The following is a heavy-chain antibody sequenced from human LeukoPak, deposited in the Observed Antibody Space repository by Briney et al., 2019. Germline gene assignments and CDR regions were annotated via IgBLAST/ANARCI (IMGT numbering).Heavy chain of an antibody. V-gene: IGHV1-18*01. CDR3: VRDSDYGGRRVENWFDL. CDR2: ISTYNGNT. D-gene: IGHD4-23*01. CDR1: GYTFTSYG. Sequence: ASVKVSCKASGYTFTSYGICLGRHAPGPGLECMGCISTYNGNTNYAQKLQGRVTMTTDRYTSTDYMELKSLRSDDTAVYFCVRDSDYGGRRVENWFDLWGQGTLVTVSS. J-gene: IGHJ5*02.